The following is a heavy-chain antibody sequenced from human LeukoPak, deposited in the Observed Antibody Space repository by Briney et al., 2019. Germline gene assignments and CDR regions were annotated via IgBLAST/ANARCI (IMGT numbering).Heavy chain of an antibody. V-gene: IGHV3-15*01. CDR2: IKNKADRGTT. CDR1: GFSLSNAY. Sequence: GGSLRLSCAASGFSLSNAYINWVRQAPGEGLEWVGLIKNKADRGTTEYAAPVKDRFTVSRGDSKNTVYLQMSSLRTEDTAIYYCTREGHGTFDTWGQGTMVTVSS. CDR3: TREGHGTFDT. J-gene: IGHJ3*02.